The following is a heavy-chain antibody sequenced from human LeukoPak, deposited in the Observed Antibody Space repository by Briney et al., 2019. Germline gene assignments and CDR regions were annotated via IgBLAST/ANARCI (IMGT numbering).Heavy chain of an antibody. D-gene: IGHD6-19*01. V-gene: IGHV3-30*18. CDR2: ISFDGSIE. Sequence: PGGSLRLSCAASGFTFSSYGMHWVRQTPGKGLEWVALISFDGSIEYYVDSVKGRFTISRDNSKNTIFLQMNSLRPEDTAVYYCAKDSDIAVAGSDDALDVWGQGTMVTVSS. CDR1: GFTFSSYG. CDR3: AKDSDIAVAGSDDALDV. J-gene: IGHJ3*01.